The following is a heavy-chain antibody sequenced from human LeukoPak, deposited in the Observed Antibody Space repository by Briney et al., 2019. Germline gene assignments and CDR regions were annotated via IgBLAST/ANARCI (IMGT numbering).Heavy chain of an antibody. D-gene: IGHD6-25*01. CDR2: ISSSSSYI. Sequence: GGSLRLSCAASGFTFSSNSMNWVRQAPGKGLEWVSSISSSSSYIYYADSVKGRFTISRDNAKNSQYLQMNSLRAEDTAVYYCARDKGKAAYYFDYWGQGTLVTVSS. CDR1: GFTFSSNS. J-gene: IGHJ4*02. V-gene: IGHV3-21*01. CDR3: ARDKGKAAYYFDY.